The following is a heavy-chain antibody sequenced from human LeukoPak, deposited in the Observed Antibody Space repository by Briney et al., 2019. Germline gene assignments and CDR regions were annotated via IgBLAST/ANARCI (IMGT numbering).Heavy chain of an antibody. D-gene: IGHD2-2*01. J-gene: IGHJ5*02. V-gene: IGHV4-39*07. Sequence: SETLSLTCTVSGGSISSSSYYWGWIRQPPGKGLEWIGSIYYSGSTYYNPSLKSRVTITVDTSKNQFSLKLSSVTAADTAVYYCARDPASSYCSSTSCYLNWFDPWGQGTLVTVSS. CDR2: IYYSGST. CDR3: ARDPASSYCSSTSCYLNWFDP. CDR1: GGSISSSSYY.